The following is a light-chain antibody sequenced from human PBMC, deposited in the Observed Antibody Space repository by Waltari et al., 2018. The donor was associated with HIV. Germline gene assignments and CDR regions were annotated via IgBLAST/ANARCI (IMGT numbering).Light chain of an antibody. Sequence: EIVMPQSPATLSVSPGERATLSCSASQSVSSNLACYQQYPGQSARRLIYGASTRATGIPVRFSGSGSGTEFTLTISILQSKDFAVYYCQQYNNSPPGTFGPGTKVEIK. CDR1: QSVSSN. CDR2: GAS. CDR3: QQYNNSPPGT. V-gene: IGKV3-15*01. J-gene: IGKJ1*01.